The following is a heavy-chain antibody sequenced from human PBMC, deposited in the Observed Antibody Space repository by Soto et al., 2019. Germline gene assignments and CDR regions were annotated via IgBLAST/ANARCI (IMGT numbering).Heavy chain of an antibody. CDR3: AANSKYYDFWSGSPAYYGMDV. J-gene: IGHJ6*02. D-gene: IGHD3-3*01. Sequence: PSETLSLTCAVYGGSFSGYYWSWIRQPPGKGLEWIGEINHSGSTNYNPSLKSRVTISVDTSKNQFSLKLSSVTAADTAVYYCAANSKYYDFWSGSPAYYGMDVWGQGTTVTVSS. V-gene: IGHV4-34*01. CDR2: INHSGST. CDR1: GGSFSGYY.